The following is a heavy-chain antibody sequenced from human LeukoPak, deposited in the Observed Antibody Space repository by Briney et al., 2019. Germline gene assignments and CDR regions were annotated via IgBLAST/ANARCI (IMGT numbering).Heavy chain of an antibody. CDR1: GYIFTAHY. CDR2: INPSGSST. J-gene: IGHJ5*02. Sequence: ASVKVSCKASGYIFTAHYLHWVRQAPGQGLEWMGLINPSGSSTLYAQKFQGRVTMTRDTSTNTDYMELSSLGSEDTAVYYCARDNSYSDSSWWFDPWGQGTLVTVSS. V-gene: IGHV1-46*01. D-gene: IGHD1-26*01. CDR3: ARDNSYSDSSWWFDP.